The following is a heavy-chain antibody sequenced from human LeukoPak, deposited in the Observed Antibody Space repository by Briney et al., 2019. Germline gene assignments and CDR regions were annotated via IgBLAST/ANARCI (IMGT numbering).Heavy chain of an antibody. Sequence: GGSLRLSCAASGFTVSSNYMSWVRQAPGKGLEWVSDIYSGSNTCCADSVKGRFTISRDNSKNTLYLQMNSLRAEDTAVYYCARAAPELETRTPLFRRSYDSGGAPFDFWGQGTLVTVSS. D-gene: IGHD3-22*01. CDR2: IYSGSNT. CDR1: GFTVSSNY. CDR3: ARAAPELETRTPLFRRSYDSGGAPFDF. V-gene: IGHV3-53*01. J-gene: IGHJ4*02.